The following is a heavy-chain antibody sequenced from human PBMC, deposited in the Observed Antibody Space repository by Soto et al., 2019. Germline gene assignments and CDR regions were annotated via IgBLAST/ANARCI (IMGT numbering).Heavy chain of an antibody. D-gene: IGHD6-13*01. CDR2: LRANSKGGTS. CDR1: GFTFANAW. V-gene: IGHV3-15*01. J-gene: IGHJ4*02. Sequence: GRSLRLSCEASGFTFANAWMSWVRQAPGKGLEWVGRLRANSKGGTSEYAAPVKGRFTLSRDDSKNTLYLQMNNLKVEDTALFYCNTEIGDSWYKPPIDFWGRGTLVTVS. CDR3: NTEIGDSWYKPPIDF.